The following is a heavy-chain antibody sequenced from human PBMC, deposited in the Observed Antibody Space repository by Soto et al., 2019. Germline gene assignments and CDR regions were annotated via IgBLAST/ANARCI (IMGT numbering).Heavy chain of an antibody. D-gene: IGHD6-13*01. Sequence: SETLSLTCTVSGGSISSYYWSWIRQPPGKGLEWIGYIYYSGSTNYNPSLKSRVTISVDTSKNQFSLKLSSVTAADTAVYYCARAVIAAAGTILAPRYYYGMDVSGQGTTVTVSS. CDR2: IYYSGST. V-gene: IGHV4-59*01. J-gene: IGHJ6*02. CDR3: ARAVIAAAGTILAPRYYYGMDV. CDR1: GGSISSYY.